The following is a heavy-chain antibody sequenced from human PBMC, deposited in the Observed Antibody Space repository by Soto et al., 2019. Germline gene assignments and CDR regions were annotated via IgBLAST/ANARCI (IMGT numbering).Heavy chain of an antibody. J-gene: IGHJ5*02. Sequence: SETLSLTCAVYGGSFSGYYWSWIRQPPGKGLEWIGEINHSGSTNYNPSLKSRVTISVDTSKNQFSLKLSSVTAADTAVYYCATGYGSGSAHTWFDPCGQGTGVTVSS. D-gene: IGHD3-10*01. V-gene: IGHV4-34*01. CDR3: ATGYGSGSAHTWFDP. CDR2: INHSGST. CDR1: GGSFSGYY.